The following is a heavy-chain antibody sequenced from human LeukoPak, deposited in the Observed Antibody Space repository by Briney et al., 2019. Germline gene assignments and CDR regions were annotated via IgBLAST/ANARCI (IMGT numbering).Heavy chain of an antibody. CDR3: ARLRSAPLRGFDP. V-gene: IGHV5-10-1*01. CDR1: GYSFTSYW. Sequence: GESLKISCKGSGYSFTSYWISWVRQMPGKGLEWMWRIDPSDSYTNYSPSFQGHVTISADESISTAYLQWSSLKASDTAMYYCARLRSAPLRGFDPWGQGTLVTVSS. J-gene: IGHJ5*02. CDR2: IDPSDSYT.